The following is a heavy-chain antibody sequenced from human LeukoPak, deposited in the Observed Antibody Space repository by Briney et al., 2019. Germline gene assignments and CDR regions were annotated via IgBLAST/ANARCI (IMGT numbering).Heavy chain of an antibody. J-gene: IGHJ4*02. CDR3: ASSYYYDSSGYYLNY. CDR1: GGSISGYY. CDR2: INHSGST. V-gene: IGHV4-34*01. D-gene: IGHD3-22*01. Sequence: SETLSLTCTVSGGSISGYYWSWIRQPPGKGLEWIGEINHSGSTNYNPSLKSRVTISVDTSKNQFSLKLSSVTAADTAVHYCASSYYYDSSGYYLNYWGQGNLVIVSS.